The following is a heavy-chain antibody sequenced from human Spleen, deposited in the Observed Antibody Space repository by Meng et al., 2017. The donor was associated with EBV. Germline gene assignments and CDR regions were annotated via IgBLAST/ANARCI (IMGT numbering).Heavy chain of an antibody. D-gene: IGHD5-12*01. CDR2: IYHSGKA. CDR1: VSVISSIHFY. J-gene: IGHJ4*02. V-gene: IGHV4-39*07. Sequence: LPTSVPALWQPFIPPSPSCVVSVSVISSIHFYWRCIRQSPGKGLEWIGSIYHSGKAYHNPSLKSRVTTSVDTSKNQFSLKLTSVTAADTAVYYCARVGPPRIVATIDYWGQGTLVTVSS. CDR3: ARVGPPRIVATIDY.